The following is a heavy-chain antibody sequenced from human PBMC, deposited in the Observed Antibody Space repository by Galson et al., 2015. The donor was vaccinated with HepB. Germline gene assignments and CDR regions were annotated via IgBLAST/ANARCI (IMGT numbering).Heavy chain of an antibody. CDR2: IIPIFGTA. Sequence: VKVSCKASGGTFSSYAISWVRQAPGQGLEWMGGIIPIFGTANYAQKFQGRVTITADESTSTAYMELSSLRSEDTAVYYCARPKDLIFGDLGPYYYYMDVWGKGTTVTVSS. J-gene: IGHJ6*03. CDR1: GGTFSSYA. CDR3: ARPKDLIFGDLGPYYYYMDV. V-gene: IGHV1-69*13. D-gene: IGHD3-3*01.